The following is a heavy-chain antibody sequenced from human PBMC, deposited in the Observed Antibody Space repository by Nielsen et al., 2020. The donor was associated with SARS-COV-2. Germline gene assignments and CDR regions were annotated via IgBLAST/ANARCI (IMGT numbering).Heavy chain of an antibody. CDR1: GVTFRNAW. D-gene: IGHD6-13*01. CDR3: STGGVAAVGTYYYYYGMDV. V-gene: IGHV3-15*01. CDR2: IKAKTDGVTT. J-gene: IGHJ6*02. Sequence: GESLKISCVASGVTFRNAWMTWVRQAPGKGLEWVGRIKAKTDGVTTVYAAPVQGRFTISRDDSEMTLYLQMDSLEIEDTGVYYCSTGGVAAVGTYYYYYGMDVWGQGTTVAVSS.